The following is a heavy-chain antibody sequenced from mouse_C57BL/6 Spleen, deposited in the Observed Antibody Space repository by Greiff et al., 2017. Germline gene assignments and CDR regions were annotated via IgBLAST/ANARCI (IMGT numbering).Heavy chain of an antibody. J-gene: IGHJ2*01. D-gene: IGHD4-1*01. CDR3: ARETGFYFDY. CDR2: IDPSDSET. Sequence: VQLQQSGAELVRPGSSVKLSCKASDYTFTSYWMHWVKQRPIQGLEWIGNIDPSDSETHYNQKFKDKATLTVDKSSSTAYMQLSSLTSEDSAVYYCARETGFYFDYWGQGTTLTVSS. V-gene: IGHV1-52*01. CDR1: DYTFTSYW.